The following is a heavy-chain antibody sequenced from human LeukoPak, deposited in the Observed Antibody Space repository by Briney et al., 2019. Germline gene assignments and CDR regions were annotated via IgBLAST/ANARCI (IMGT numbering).Heavy chain of an antibody. Sequence: QPGGSLRLSCAASGFTSSSNWMHWVRQAPGKGLVWVSRISGDGSITAYADSMKGRLTISRDNAKNTLYLQMNSLRAEDTAVYYCARDHSPGWFDPWGQGTLVTVSS. CDR3: ARDHSPGWFDP. CDR1: GFTSSSNW. CDR2: ISGDGSIT. D-gene: IGHD4-11*01. J-gene: IGHJ5*02. V-gene: IGHV3-74*01.